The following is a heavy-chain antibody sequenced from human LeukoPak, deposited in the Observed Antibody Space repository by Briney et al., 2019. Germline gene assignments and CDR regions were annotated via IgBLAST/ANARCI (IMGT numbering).Heavy chain of an antibody. CDR1: GFTFDDYG. D-gene: IGHD6-19*01. CDR3: ARDTYSSGSGDY. Sequence: GESLKISCAASGFTFDDYGMSWVRQAPGKGLEWVSGINWNGGSTGYADSVKGRFTISRDNAKNSLYLQMNSLRAEDTALYYCARDTYSSGSGDYWGQGTLVTVSS. V-gene: IGHV3-20*04. CDR2: INWNGGST. J-gene: IGHJ4*02.